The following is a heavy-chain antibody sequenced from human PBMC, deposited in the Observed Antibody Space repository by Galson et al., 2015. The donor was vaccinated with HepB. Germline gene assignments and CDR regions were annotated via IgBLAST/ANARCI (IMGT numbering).Heavy chain of an antibody. J-gene: IGHJ3*02. V-gene: IGHV3-23*01. CDR3: AKDGREGYLFSAKKQNDAFDI. CDR2: ISGSGGST. CDR1: GFTFSNYG. Sequence: SLRLSCAASGFTFSNYGMHWVRQAPGKGLEWVSAISGSGGSTYYADSVKGRFTISRDNSKNTLYLQMNSLRAEDTAVYYCAKDGREGYLFSAKKQNDAFDIWGQGTMVTVSS. D-gene: IGHD5-18*01.